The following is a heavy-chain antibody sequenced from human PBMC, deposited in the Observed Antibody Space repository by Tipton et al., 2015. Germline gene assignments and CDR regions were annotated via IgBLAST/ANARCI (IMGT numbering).Heavy chain of an antibody. V-gene: IGHV4-59*01. D-gene: IGHD5-24*01. CDR2: MFYTGIT. Sequence: TLSLTCTVSGDSISRYYWNWIRQPPGKGLEWIGYMFYTGITNYNPSLKSRVTMSVDTSKNQFSLTLNSVTAADTAVYYCARDLEHGMDVWGQGTTVTVSS. J-gene: IGHJ6*02. CDR3: ARDLEHGMDV. CDR1: GDSISRYY.